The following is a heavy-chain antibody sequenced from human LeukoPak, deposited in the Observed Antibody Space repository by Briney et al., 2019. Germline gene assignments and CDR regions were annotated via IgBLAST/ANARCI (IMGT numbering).Heavy chain of an antibody. D-gene: IGHD2-15*01. J-gene: IGHJ4*02. CDR3: AREGGCSDGSCYAFDL. Sequence: SETLSLTCAVSGGSISSPYWWNWVRQSPGKGLEWIGEISHSGSTNYNPSLKSRITISVDKSKNLFSLNVNSVTAADTAVYYCAREGGCSDGSCYAFDLWGQGTPVTVSS. V-gene: IGHV4-4*02. CDR2: ISHSGST. CDR1: GGSISSPYW.